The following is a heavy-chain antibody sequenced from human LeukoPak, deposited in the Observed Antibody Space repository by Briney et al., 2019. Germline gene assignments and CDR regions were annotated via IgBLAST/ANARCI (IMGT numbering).Heavy chain of an antibody. CDR2: ISSSSSTI. J-gene: IGHJ2*01. D-gene: IGHD2-2*01. V-gene: IGHV3-48*04. Sequence: GGSLRPSCAASGFTFSSYSMNWVRQAPGKGLEWVSYISSSSSTIYYADSVKGRFTISRDNAKNSLYLQMNSLRAEDTAVYYCARGYCSSTSCYWYFDLWGRGTLVTVSS. CDR1: GFTFSSYS. CDR3: ARGYCSSTSCYWYFDL.